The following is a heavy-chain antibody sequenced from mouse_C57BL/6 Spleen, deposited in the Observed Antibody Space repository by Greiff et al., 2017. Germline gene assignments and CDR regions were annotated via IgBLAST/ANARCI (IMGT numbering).Heavy chain of an antibody. D-gene: IGHD1-1*01. CDR1: GYTFTDYY. J-gene: IGHJ2*01. CDR2: IYPGSGNT. CDR3: ARWGYGSSYPFDY. Sequence: QVQLQQSGAELVRPGASVKLSCKASGYTFTDYYINWVKQRPGQGLEWIARIYPGSGNTYYNEKFKGKATLTAEKSSSTAYMQLSSLTSEDSAVYFCARWGYGSSYPFDYWGQGTTLTVSS. V-gene: IGHV1-76*01.